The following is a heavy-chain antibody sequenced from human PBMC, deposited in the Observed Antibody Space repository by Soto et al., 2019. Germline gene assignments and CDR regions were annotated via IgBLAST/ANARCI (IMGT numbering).Heavy chain of an antibody. D-gene: IGHD6-13*01. CDR2: IKPSGGGT. CDR3: ARFWGPVTAAVDDY. J-gene: IGHJ4*02. Sequence: VKVSCKASEYTFTSYYMHWVRQAPGQGLEWMGNIKPSGGGTTYAQKFQGRFTISRDNSKNTLYLQMNSLRSEDTAVYFCARFWGPVTAAVDDYWGQGALVTVSS. CDR1: EYTFTSYY. V-gene: IGHV1-46*01.